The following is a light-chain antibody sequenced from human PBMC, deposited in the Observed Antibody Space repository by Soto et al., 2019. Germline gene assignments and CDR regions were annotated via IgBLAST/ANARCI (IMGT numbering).Light chain of an antibody. CDR2: SAS. Sequence: EVVLTQSPGTLSLSPGERATLSCRASRTVDGNYLAWYHQEPGQPPRLLIHSASTRAPGIPDRFSASGAGTDFTLTISRLEPEDSAVYYCQQYSASPRTFGPGTKVD. J-gene: IGKJ3*01. CDR3: QQYSASPRT. CDR1: RTVDGNY. V-gene: IGKV3-20*01.